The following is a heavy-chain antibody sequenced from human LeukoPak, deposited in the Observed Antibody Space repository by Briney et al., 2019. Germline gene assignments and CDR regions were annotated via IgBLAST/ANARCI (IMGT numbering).Heavy chain of an antibody. D-gene: IGHD1-20*01. V-gene: IGHV3-74*01. J-gene: IGHJ4*02. CDR2: INSDGSST. CDR1: VFTFSSYW. CDR3: AKVKWKLIGYFDY. Sequence: GGSLRLSCAASVFTFSSYWMHWVRQAPGKGQVRVSRINSDGSSTSYADSVKGRFTNSRDDSKNTLFLQMNSLRAEDTAVYFCAKVKWKLIGYFDYWGQGTLVTVSS.